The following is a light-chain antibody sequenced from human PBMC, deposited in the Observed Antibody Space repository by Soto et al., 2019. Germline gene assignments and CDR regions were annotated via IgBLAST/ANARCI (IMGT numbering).Light chain of an antibody. Sequence: EIVLTQSPATLSLSPGDRATLSCRASQSVSSYLSWYPQQPGQAPRLLIDDASNRATGIPARFSGSGSGTDVTLIISSLVPEGFAVYYCQQRSNWPLTFGGGKKVEIK. J-gene: IGKJ4*01. CDR2: DAS. CDR1: QSVSSY. CDR3: QQRSNWPLT. V-gene: IGKV3-11*01.